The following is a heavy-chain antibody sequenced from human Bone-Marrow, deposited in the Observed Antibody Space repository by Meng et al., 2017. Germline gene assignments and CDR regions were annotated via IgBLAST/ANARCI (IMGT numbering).Heavy chain of an antibody. CDR2: IYTSGST. J-gene: IGHJ4*02. Sequence: VQLQRLLPGLLRPSGTPSVTCTGSGGSISSYYWSWIRQRDGKGLEWIGRIYTSGSTNYNPSLKSRVTMSVDTSKNQFSLKLSSVTAADTAVYYCARGPTTMAHDFDYWGQGTLVTVSS. CDR1: GGSISSYY. CDR3: ARGPTTMAHDFDY. D-gene: IGHD4-11*01. V-gene: IGHV4-4*07.